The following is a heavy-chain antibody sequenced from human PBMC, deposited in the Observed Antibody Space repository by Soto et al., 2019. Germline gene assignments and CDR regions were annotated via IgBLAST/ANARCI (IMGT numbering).Heavy chain of an antibody. CDR3: ATDLVFGSYRY. J-gene: IGHJ4*02. V-gene: IGHV1-24*01. CDR2: FDPEDGET. D-gene: IGHD1-26*01. Sequence: ASVKVSCQVFGYTPPELSMHWGRQAPGKGLEWMGGFDPEDGETIYAQKFQGRVTMTEDTSTDTAYMELSSLRSEDTAVYYCATDLVFGSYRYWGQGTLVTVSS. CDR1: GYTPPELS.